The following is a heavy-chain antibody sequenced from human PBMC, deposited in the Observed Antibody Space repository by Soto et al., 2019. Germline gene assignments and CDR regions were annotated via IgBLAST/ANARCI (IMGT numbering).Heavy chain of an antibody. Sequence: EVQLVESGGGLVKPGGSLRLSCAASGFTFSNAWMSWVRQAPGKGLEWVGRIKSKTDGGTTDYAAPVKGRFTISRDDSKNTLYLQMNSLKTEDTAVYYCTTDVRAYYYHSSGYRNYYYYGMDVWGQGTTVTVSS. CDR1: GFTFSNAW. CDR2: IKSKTDGGTT. D-gene: IGHD3-22*01. CDR3: TTDVRAYYYHSSGYRNYYYYGMDV. V-gene: IGHV3-15*01. J-gene: IGHJ6*02.